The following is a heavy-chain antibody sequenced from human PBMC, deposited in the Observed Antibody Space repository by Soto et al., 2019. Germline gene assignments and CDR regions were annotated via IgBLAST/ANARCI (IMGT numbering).Heavy chain of an antibody. J-gene: IGHJ4*02. CDR2: ISGSGGST. Sequence: GGSLRLSCVASGFTFTNFAMSWVRQAPGKGLEWVSTISGSGGSTIYANSVKGRFTISRDSSNDPLYLQMNSLGVDDTAVYYCAKPRLYSSPFDHWGQGTLVTVSS. CDR3: AKPRLYSSPFDH. V-gene: IGHV3-23*01. CDR1: GFTFTNFA. D-gene: IGHD6-19*01.